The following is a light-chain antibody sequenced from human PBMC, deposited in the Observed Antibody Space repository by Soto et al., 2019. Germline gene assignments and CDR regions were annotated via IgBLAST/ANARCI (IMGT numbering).Light chain of an antibody. CDR1: QSVSSGY. CDR2: GAS. CDR3: QLYGTSRA. J-gene: IGKJ1*01. Sequence: EIVFTPSPGTLSFSPGGRDTLSCRASQSVSSGYLAWYQQKPGQGPRLLIYGASSRATGIPDRFSGSGSGTDFTLTISRLEPEDFAVYYRQLYGTSRAFCQGTNVDIK. V-gene: IGKV3-20*01.